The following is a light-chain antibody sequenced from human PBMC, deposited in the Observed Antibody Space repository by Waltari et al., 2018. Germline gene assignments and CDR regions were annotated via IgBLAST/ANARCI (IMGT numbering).Light chain of an antibody. V-gene: IGKV3D-15*01. J-gene: IGKJ4*01. CDR2: GAD. CDR3: QHYNDWPLLT. Sequence: EVVMTQSPATLSVSQGDRSTLSCRASDSVSVYLGWYQQRPGHAPRLIYYGADTRATGVPARFSGRGSGTEFTLTSSILQSEDVAVYYCQHYNDWPLLTFGGGTRVEIK. CDR1: DSVSVY.